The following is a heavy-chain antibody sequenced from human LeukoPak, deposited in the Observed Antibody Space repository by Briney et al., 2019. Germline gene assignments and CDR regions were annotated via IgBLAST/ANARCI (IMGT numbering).Heavy chain of an antibody. CDR3: AKDSQPSSSSAWFDP. CDR1: GFTFSSYA. Sequence: RGSLRLSCAASGFTFSSYAMNWVRQAPGKGLDWVSAISGSGGSTYYADSVKGRFTISRDNSKSTLYLQMSSLRAEDTAVYYCAKDSQPSSSSAWFDPWGQGTLVTVSS. V-gene: IGHV3-23*01. D-gene: IGHD3-10*01. J-gene: IGHJ5*02. CDR2: ISGSGGST.